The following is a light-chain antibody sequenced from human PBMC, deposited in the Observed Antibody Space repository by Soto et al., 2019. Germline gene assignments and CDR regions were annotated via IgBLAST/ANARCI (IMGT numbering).Light chain of an antibody. Sequence: DIQLTQSPSTLSAYVGDRVTITCRASQSINIWLAWFQQKPGKAPKLLIYKTSTLESGVPSRFSGSASGTEFTPTISSLQPDDFATYYCQQYYVYPKTFGQGTKVDIK. CDR2: KTS. CDR3: QQYYVYPKT. V-gene: IGKV1-5*03. J-gene: IGKJ1*01. CDR1: QSINIW.